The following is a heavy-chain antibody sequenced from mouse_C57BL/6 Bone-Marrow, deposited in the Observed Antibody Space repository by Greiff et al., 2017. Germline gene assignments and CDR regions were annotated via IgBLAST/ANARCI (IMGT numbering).Heavy chain of an antibody. V-gene: IGHV5-4*01. J-gene: IGHJ2*01. D-gene: IGHD2-12*01. CDR2: ISAGGSYT. CDR1: GFTFSSYA. Sequence: EVQRVESGGGLVKPGGSLKLSCAASGFTFSSYAMSWVRQTPGKRLEWVATISAGGSYTYYPENVKGRFTISRDNAKNNLYLQMSHLKSEDTAMXYCARDDSFDYWGQGTTLTVSA. CDR3: ARDDSFDY.